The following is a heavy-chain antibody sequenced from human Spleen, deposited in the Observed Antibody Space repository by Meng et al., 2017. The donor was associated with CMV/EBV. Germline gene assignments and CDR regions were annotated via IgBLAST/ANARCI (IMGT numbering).Heavy chain of an antibody. Sequence: GGSLRLSCGVSGFTFSSYGMHWVRQAPGKGLEWVAFIRYDGSNKYYADSVKGRFTISRDNSKNTLYLQMNSLRAEDTAVYYCAREPGQYDFWSGYFYHYFDYWGQGTLVTVSS. V-gene: IGHV3-30*02. CDR3: AREPGQYDFWSGYFYHYFDY. D-gene: IGHD3-3*01. CDR1: GFTFSSYG. J-gene: IGHJ4*02. CDR2: IRYDGSNK.